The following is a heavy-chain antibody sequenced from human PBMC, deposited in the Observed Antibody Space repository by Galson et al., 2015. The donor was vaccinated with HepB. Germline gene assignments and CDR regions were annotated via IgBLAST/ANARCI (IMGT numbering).Heavy chain of an antibody. Sequence: SCKASGDTFSSYAISWVRRAPGVGLEWMGGIIPIFGIPNYAQKFQDRVTITADEPTRTVYMELSSLRSEDSAVYFCASTSYCSSTGCPLHYWGQGSLVTVSS. J-gene: IGHJ4*01. CDR1: GDTFSSYA. CDR2: IIPIFGIP. D-gene: IGHD2-2*01. CDR3: ASTSYCSSTGCPLHY. V-gene: IGHV1-69*01.